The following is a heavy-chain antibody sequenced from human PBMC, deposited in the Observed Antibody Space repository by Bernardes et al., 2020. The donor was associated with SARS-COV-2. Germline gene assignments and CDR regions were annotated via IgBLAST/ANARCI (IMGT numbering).Heavy chain of an antibody. CDR1: GFSLSTSGVG. J-gene: IGHJ4*02. V-gene: IGHV2-5*02. Sequence: SGPTLVKLTQTLTLTCTFSGFSLSTSGVGVGWIRQPPGKALEWLALIYWDDDKRYSPSLKSRLTITKDTSKNQVVLTMTNMDPVDTATYYCALRYDFWSGYYSGEFDYWGQGTLVTVSS. CDR2: IYWDDDK. D-gene: IGHD3-3*01. CDR3: ALRYDFWSGYYSGEFDY.